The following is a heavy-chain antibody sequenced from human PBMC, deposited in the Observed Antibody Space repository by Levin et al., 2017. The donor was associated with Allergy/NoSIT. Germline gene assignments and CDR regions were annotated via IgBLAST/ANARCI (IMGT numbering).Heavy chain of an antibody. CDR2: ISSGGTKT. Sequence: GGSLRLSCAASGFTFSDYYMNWIRQAPGKGLEWISDISSGGTKTNYADSVEGRFTVSRDNANNSLYLQMNSLRAEDTAVYYCARDKHSSYWGQGTLVTVSS. J-gene: IGHJ4*02. CDR3: ARDKHSSY. V-gene: IGHV3-11*05. CDR1: GFTFSDYY.